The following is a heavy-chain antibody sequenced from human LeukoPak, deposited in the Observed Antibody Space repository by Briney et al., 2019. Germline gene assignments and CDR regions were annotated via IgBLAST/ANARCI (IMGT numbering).Heavy chain of an antibody. V-gene: IGHV4-4*02. D-gene: IGHD3-22*01. CDR1: GGSISSSNW. CDR3: ARTHYYDSSGYYALARYFDL. CDR2: IYHSGST. Sequence: PSETLSLTCAVSGGSISSSNWWSWVRQPPGKGLEWIGEIYHSGSTNYNPSLKSRVTISVDKSKNQFSLKLSSVTAADTAVYYCARTHYYDSSGYYALARYFDLWGRGTLVTVSS. J-gene: IGHJ2*01.